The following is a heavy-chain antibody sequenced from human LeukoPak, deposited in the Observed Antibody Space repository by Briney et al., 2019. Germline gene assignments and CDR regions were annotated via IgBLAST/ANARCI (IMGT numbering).Heavy chain of an antibody. CDR2: ISSNGGST. V-gene: IGHV3-64D*06. J-gene: IGHJ4*02. Sequence: GGSLRLSCAASGFTFSSYAMHWVRQAPGKGLEYVSAISSNGGSTYYADSVKGRFTISRDNSKNTLYLQMSSLRAEDTAVYYCVKPQDYGDYYPYFDYWGQGTLVTVSS. CDR3: VKPQDYGDYYPYFDY. D-gene: IGHD4-17*01. CDR1: GFTFSSYA.